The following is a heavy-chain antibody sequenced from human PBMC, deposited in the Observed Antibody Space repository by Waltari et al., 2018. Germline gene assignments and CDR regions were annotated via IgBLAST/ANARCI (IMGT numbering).Heavy chain of an antibody. CDR2: IYHSGST. D-gene: IGHD3-22*01. CDR1: GGSISSSNW. Sequence: QVQLQESGPGLVKPSRTLSLNCAVSGGSISSSNWWSWVRQPPGKGLEWIGEIYHSGSTNYNPSLKSRVTISVDKSKNQFSLKLSSVTAADTAVYYCARGGEYYYDSSGYDDAFDIWGQGTMVTVSS. J-gene: IGHJ3*02. V-gene: IGHV4-4*02. CDR3: ARGGEYYYDSSGYDDAFDI.